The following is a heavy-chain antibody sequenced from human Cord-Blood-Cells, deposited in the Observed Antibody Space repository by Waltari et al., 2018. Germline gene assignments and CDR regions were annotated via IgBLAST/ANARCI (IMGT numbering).Heavy chain of an antibody. CDR3: AKRYDFWSGLGD. J-gene: IGHJ4*02. Sequence: CAASGFTFDDYAMHWVRQAPGKGLEWVSGISWNSGSIGYADSVKGRFTISRDNAKNSLYLQMNSLRAEDTALYYCAKRYDFWSGLGDWGQGTLVTVSS. V-gene: IGHV3-9*01. CDR2: ISWNSGSI. D-gene: IGHD3-3*01. CDR1: GFTFDDYA.